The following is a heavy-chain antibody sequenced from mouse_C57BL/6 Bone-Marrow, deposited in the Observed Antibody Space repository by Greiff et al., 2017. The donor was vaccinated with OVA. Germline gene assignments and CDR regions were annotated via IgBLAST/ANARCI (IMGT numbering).Heavy chain of an antibody. CDR2: IDPSDSYT. D-gene: IGHD2-10*01. V-gene: IGHV1-50*01. CDR3: ARSYYERYFDV. CDR1: GYTFTSYW. Sequence: VQLQQPGAELVKPGASVKLSCKASGYTFTSYWMQWVKQRPGQGLEWIGEIDPSDSYTNYNQKFKGKATLTVDTSSSTAYMQLSSLTSEDSAVYYCARSYYERYFDVWGTGTTVTVSS. J-gene: IGHJ1*03.